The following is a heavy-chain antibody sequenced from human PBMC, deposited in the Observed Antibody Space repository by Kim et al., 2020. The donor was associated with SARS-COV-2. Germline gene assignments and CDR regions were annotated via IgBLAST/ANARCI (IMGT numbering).Heavy chain of an antibody. V-gene: IGHV3-48*04. J-gene: IGHJ4*02. Sequence: GGSLRLSCAASGFTFSSYSMNWVRQAPGKGLEWVSYISSSSTIYYADSVKGRFTISRDNAKNSLYLQMNSLRAEDTAVYYCARDLIPMVFMVRGVIGYWGQGTLVTVSS. CDR2: ISSSSTI. D-gene: IGHD3-10*01. CDR3: ARDLIPMVFMVRGVIGY. CDR1: GFTFSSYS.